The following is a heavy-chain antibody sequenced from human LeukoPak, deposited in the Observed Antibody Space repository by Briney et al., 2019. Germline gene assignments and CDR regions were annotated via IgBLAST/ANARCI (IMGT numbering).Heavy chain of an antibody. D-gene: IGHD3-10*02. CDR1: GFIFTNYG. V-gene: IGHV3-30*02. J-gene: IGHJ4*02. Sequence: GGSLRLSCAASGFIFTNYGIGWVRQAPGRGLEWVAFIRYEGSNKYYTDSVKGRFTISGDNSKNPLYLQMNSLRAEDTAVYYCAKEATRFGDCDYWGQGTLVTVSS. CDR2: IRYEGSNK. CDR3: AKEATRFGDCDY.